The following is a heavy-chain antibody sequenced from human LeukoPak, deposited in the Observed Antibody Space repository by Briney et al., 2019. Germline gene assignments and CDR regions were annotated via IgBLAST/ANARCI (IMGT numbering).Heavy chain of an antibody. D-gene: IGHD2-21*02. CDR1: GGSISSYY. J-gene: IGHJ4*02. CDR2: IYTSGST. CDR3: ARHDCGGDCYASFDS. V-gene: IGHV4-4*07. Sequence: SETLSLTCTVSGGSISSYYWSWIRQPAGKGLEWIGRIYTSGSTNYNPSLKSRVTMSVDTSKNQFSLKLSSVTAADTAVYYCARHDCGGDCYASFDSWGQGTLVTVSS.